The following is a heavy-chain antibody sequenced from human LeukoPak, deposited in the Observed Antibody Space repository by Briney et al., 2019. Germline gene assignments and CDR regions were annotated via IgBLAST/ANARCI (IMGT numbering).Heavy chain of an antibody. CDR3: ARGGIAARRWDFDY. Sequence: ASVKVSCKASGYTFTGCYMHWVRQAPGQGLEWMGWINPNSGGTNYAQKFQGRVTMTRDTSISTAYMELNRLRSDDTAVYYCARGGIAARRWDFDYWGQGTLVTVSS. CDR2: INPNSGGT. J-gene: IGHJ4*02. D-gene: IGHD6-6*01. V-gene: IGHV1-2*02. CDR1: GYTFTGCY.